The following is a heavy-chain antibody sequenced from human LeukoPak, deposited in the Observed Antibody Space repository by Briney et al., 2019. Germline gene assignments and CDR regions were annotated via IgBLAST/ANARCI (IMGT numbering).Heavy chain of an antibody. J-gene: IGHJ4*02. Sequence: GRSLRLSCAASGFTFSSYAMHWVRQAPGKGLEWVAVVSYDASNKYYAGSVKGRFTISRDNSKNTLYLQMDSLRVEDTAVYYCVKDRDGCISYWGQGTLVTVSS. CDR1: GFTFSSYA. CDR3: VKDRDGCISY. CDR2: VSYDASNK. V-gene: IGHV3-30-3*01. D-gene: IGHD5-24*01.